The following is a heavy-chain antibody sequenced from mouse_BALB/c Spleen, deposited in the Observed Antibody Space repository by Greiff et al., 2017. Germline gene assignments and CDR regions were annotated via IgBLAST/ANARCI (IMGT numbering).Heavy chain of an antibody. CDR1: GYAFSSYW. Sequence: VQGVESGAELVRPGSSVKISCKASGYAFSSYWMNWVKQRPGQGLEWIGQIYPGDGDTNYNGKFKGKATLTADNSSSTAYMQLSSLTSEDSAVYFCATPRSTMITTYYAMGYWGQGTSVTVSS. D-gene: IGHD2-4*01. V-gene: IGHV1-80*01. J-gene: IGHJ4*01. CDR2: IYPGDGDT. CDR3: ATPRSTMITTYYAMGY.